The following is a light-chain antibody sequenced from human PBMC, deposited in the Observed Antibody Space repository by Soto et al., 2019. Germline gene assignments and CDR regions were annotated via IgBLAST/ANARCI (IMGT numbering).Light chain of an antibody. CDR2: DAS. J-gene: IGKJ5*01. Sequence: DIQMTQSPATLSASVGDSVTITCRASQSISHWLAWYQQKPGKAPKFLIYDASSLESGVPSRFSGSGSGTDFTLTISRLEPEDFAVYYCQQRSNWPITFGQGTRLEIK. CDR3: QQRSNWPIT. V-gene: IGKV1-5*01. CDR1: QSISHW.